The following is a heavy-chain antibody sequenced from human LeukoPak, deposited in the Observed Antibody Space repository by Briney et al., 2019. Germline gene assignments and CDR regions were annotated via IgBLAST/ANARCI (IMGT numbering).Heavy chain of an antibody. J-gene: IGHJ3*02. CDR1: GGSISSGNYY. D-gene: IGHD4-17*01. CDR2: FHTSGST. CDR3: ARAYGSDAFDI. Sequence: SETLSLTCTVSGGSISSGNYYWSWIRQPAGKGLEWIGRFHTSGSTNYNPSLKSRVTISVDTSKNQFSLKLSSVTAADTAVYYCARAYGSDAFDIWGQGTMVTVSS. V-gene: IGHV4-61*02.